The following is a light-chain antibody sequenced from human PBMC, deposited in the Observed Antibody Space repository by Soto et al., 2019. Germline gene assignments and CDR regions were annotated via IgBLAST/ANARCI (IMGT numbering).Light chain of an antibody. Sequence: EIVLKQSPATLSLSPGEKATLSCRASQSVSSYLAWFQQKPGQAPRLLTYDASNTATGIPARFSCSGCGADFTLTIISLEPKDFAVYYCQKRSTWPPMNWFGEGTRLEIK. CDR2: DAS. CDR3: QKRSTWPPMNW. J-gene: IGKJ5*01. V-gene: IGKV3-11*01. CDR1: QSVSSY.